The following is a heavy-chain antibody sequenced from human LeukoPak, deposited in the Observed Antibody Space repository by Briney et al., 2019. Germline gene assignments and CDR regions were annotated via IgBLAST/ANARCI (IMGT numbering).Heavy chain of an antibody. CDR1: GGTFSSYA. Sequence: ASVKVSCKASGGTFSSYAISWVRQAPGQGLEWMGGIIPIFGTANYAQKFQGRVTITADESTSTAYMELSSLRSEDTAVYYCAREGYYGSGSTYFDYWGQGTLVTVSS. CDR2: IIPIFGTA. CDR3: AREGYYGSGSTYFDY. V-gene: IGHV1-69*13. D-gene: IGHD3-10*01. J-gene: IGHJ4*02.